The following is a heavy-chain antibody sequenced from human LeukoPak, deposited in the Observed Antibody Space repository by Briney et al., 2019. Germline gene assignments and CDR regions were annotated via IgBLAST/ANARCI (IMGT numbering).Heavy chain of an antibody. CDR1: GFTFSSYG. V-gene: IGHV3-33*01. D-gene: IGHD6-13*01. CDR2: IWYDGSNK. J-gene: IGHJ4*02. Sequence: PGRSLRLSCAASGFTFSSYGMHWVRRAPGKGLEWVAVIWYDGSNKYYADSVKGRFTISRDNSKNTLYLQMNSLRAEDTAVYYCAMTYSSSWPSLDYWGQGTLVTVSS. CDR3: AMTYSSSWPSLDY.